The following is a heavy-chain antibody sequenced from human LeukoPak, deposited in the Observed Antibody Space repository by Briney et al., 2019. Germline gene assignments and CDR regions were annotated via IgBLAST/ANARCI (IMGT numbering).Heavy chain of an antibody. D-gene: IGHD2-2*01. Sequence: SGTLSLTCAVSGGSISSSNWWSWVRQPPGKGLEWIGEIYHSGSTNYNPSLRSRVTISVDKSKNQFSLKLSSVTAADTAVYYCAKRCSSTCCPPAIGYWGQGTLVTVSS. CDR1: GGSISSSNW. J-gene: IGHJ4*02. CDR2: IYHSGST. V-gene: IGHV4-4*02. CDR3: AKRCSSTCCPPAIGY.